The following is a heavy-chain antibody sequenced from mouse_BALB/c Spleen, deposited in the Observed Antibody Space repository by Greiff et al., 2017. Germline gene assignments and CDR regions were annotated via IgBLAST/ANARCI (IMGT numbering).Heavy chain of an antibody. CDR3: AVRLLDYYAMDY. J-gene: IGHJ4*01. CDR2: ISSGGSYT. D-gene: IGHD1-2*01. CDR1: GFTFSSYG. V-gene: IGHV5-6*01. Sequence: EVQLVESGGDLVKPGGSLKLSCAASGFTFSSYGMSWVRQTPDKRLEWVATISSGGSYTYYPDSVKGRFTISRDNAKNTLYLQMSSLKSEDTAMYYCAVRLLDYYAMDYWGQGTSVTVSS.